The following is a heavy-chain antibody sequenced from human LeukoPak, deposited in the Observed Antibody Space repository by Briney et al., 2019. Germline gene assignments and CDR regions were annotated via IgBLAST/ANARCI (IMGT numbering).Heavy chain of an antibody. Sequence: PGGSLRLSCTASGFTFGDYAMSWVRQAPGKGLEWVGFIRSKAYGGTTEYAASVKGRFTISRDDSKSIAYLQMNSLKTEDTAVYYCTREATVTTFDRYFDYWGQGTLVTVSS. CDR2: IRSKAYGGTT. J-gene: IGHJ4*02. V-gene: IGHV3-49*04. CDR3: TREATVTTFDRYFDY. CDR1: GFTFGDYA. D-gene: IGHD4-17*01.